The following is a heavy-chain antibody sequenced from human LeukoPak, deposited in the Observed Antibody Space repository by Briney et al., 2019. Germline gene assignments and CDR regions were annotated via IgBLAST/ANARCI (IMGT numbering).Heavy chain of an antibody. J-gene: IGHJ4*02. V-gene: IGHV3-64*02. D-gene: IGHD2-2*01. CDR3: ARGGYIVVVPAALDY. CDR1: GFTFSSYA. Sequence: GGSLRLSCAASGFTFSSYAMHWVRQAPGKGLEYVSAISSNGGSTYYADSVKGRFTISRDNSKNTLYLQMGSLRAEDMAVYYCARGGYIVVVPAALDYWGQGTLVTVS. CDR2: ISSNGGST.